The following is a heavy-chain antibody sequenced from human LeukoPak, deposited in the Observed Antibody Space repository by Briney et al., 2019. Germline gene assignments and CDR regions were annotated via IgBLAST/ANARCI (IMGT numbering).Heavy chain of an antibody. CDR3: AKDMNFYGMDV. CDR1: GGTFSSYA. V-gene: IGHV1-69*04. CDR2: IIPILGIA. D-gene: IGHD3-16*01. J-gene: IGHJ6*02. Sequence: GASVKVSCKASGGTFSSYAISWVRQAPGQGLEWMGRIIPILGIANYAQKFQGRVTITADKSTSTAYMELSSLRAEDTAVYYCAKDMNFYGMDVWGQGTTVTVSS.